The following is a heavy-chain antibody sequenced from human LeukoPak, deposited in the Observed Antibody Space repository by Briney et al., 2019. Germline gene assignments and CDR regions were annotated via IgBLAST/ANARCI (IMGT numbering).Heavy chain of an antibody. J-gene: IGHJ4*02. CDR3: ASPYCSSTSCYNLS. V-gene: IGHV3-7*03. CDR2: IKQDGSEK. D-gene: IGHD2-2*02. Sequence: GGSLRLSCAASGFTFSSYWMSWVRQAPGKGLEWVANIKQDGSEKYYVDSVKGRFTISRDNAKNSLYLQMNSLRAEDTAVYYCASPYCSSTSCYNLSWGQGTLVTVSS. CDR1: GFTFSSYW.